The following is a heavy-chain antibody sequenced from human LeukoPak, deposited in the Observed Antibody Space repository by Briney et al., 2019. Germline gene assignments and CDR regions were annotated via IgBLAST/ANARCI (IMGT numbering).Heavy chain of an antibody. J-gene: IGHJ3*02. CDR3: ARFGLIRESAVAGTGTDAFDI. CDR2: IYYSGST. CDR1: GGSIRSTTYY. D-gene: IGHD6-19*01. V-gene: IGHV4-39*07. Sequence: MPSETLSLTCSVSGGSIRSTTYYWGWIRQPPGKGLEWIGSIYYSGSTYYNPSLKSRVTISVDTSKNQFSLKLSSVTAADTAVYYCARFGLIRESAVAGTGTDAFDIWGQGTMVTVSS.